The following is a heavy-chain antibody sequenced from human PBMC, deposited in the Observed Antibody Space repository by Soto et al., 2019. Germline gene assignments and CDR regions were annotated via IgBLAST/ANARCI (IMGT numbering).Heavy chain of an antibody. J-gene: IGHJ4*02. V-gene: IGHV4-61*08. D-gene: IGHD4-4*01. Sequence: QVQLQESGPGLVKPSETLSLSCTVSGASVSSGAYYWSWLRQPPGKGLEWIARIHPSGSTYYNPSFRSRVTISVDTSKSQFSLKMNSVTAADTAVYYCARGPDYSKSGYWGQGALVTVSS. CDR1: GASVSSGAYY. CDR3: ARGPDYSKSGY. CDR2: IHPSGST.